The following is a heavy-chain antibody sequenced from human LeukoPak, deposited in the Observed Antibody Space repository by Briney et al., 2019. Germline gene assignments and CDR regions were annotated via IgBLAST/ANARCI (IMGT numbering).Heavy chain of an antibody. D-gene: IGHD2-21*01. J-gene: IGHJ4*02. CDR2: MYYSGST. V-gene: IGHV4-59*01. CDR3: ARAGAGGGDFDY. Sequence: PSETLSLTCSVSGGSINTYYWSWIRQPPGKGLEWIGYMYYSGSTNYNPSLKSRVTISVDTSKNQFSLRLNSVTAADTAVYYCARAGAGGGDFDYWGQGTLVTVSS. CDR1: GGSINTYY.